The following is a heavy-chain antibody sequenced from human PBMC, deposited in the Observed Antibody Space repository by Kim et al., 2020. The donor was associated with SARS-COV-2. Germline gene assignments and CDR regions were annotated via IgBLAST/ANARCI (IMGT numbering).Heavy chain of an antibody. V-gene: IGHV3-7*03. J-gene: IGHJ3*02. D-gene: IGHD6-13*01. Sequence: GGSLRLSCAASGFTFSSYWMSWVRQAPGKGLEWVANIKQDGSEKYYVDSVKGRFTISRDNAKNSLYLQMNSLRAEDTAVYYCAREITKWDSSRRQHDAFDIWGQATMVTVSS. CDR2: IKQDGSEK. CDR1: GFTFSSYW. CDR3: AREITKWDSSRRQHDAFDI.